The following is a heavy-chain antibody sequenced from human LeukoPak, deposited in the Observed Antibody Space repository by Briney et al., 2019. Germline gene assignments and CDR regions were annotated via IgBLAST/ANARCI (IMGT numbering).Heavy chain of an antibody. CDR2: IHYSGST. CDR3: ARRAPGAFDY. CDR1: GGSISSSSYY. V-gene: IGHV4-39*01. J-gene: IGHJ4*02. D-gene: IGHD1-26*01. Sequence: SETLSLTCTVSGGSISSSSYYWGWIRQAPGKGLEWIGSIHYSGSTYYNPSLKSRVTISVDTSKNQLSLNLSSVTAADTAVYYCARRAPGAFDYWGQGTLVTVSS.